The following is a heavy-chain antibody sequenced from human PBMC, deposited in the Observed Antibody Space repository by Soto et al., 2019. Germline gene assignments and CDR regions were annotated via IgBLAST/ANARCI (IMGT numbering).Heavy chain of an antibody. V-gene: IGHV3-74*01. Sequence: GGSLRLSCSASGFTFSTYWMEWVRQAPGKGLLWVSSLNGDASTANYADSVKGRFTISRDNAKNTLYLQMNSLRAEDTAMYYYAVMSSRSDVLDVWGQGTMVTVSS. CDR2: LNGDASTA. CDR3: AVMSSRSDVLDV. D-gene: IGHD6-19*01. J-gene: IGHJ3*01. CDR1: GFTFSTYW.